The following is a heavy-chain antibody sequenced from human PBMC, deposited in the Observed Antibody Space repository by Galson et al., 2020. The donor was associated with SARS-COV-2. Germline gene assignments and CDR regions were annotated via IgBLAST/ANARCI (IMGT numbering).Heavy chain of an antibody. CDR2: ISYRGST. J-gene: IGHJ4*02. CDR3: VTKYSSGWESYVFDS. D-gene: IGHD6-19*01. V-gene: IGHV4-30-4*01. CDR1: GASISSGDYS. Sequence: SETLSLTCSVSGASISSGDYSWTWIRQPPGKGLEWIGYISYRGSTYYNPSRKSRRSISGDTSKNQFSLNQRSVTAADTAVYYCVTKYSSGWESYVFDSWGQGTLVTVSS.